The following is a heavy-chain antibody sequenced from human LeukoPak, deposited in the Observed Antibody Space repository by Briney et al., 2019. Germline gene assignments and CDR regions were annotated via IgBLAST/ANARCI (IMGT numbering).Heavy chain of an antibody. D-gene: IGHD5-24*01. J-gene: IGHJ4*02. Sequence: SETLSLTCTVSGGSISSYYWSWLRQPPGKGLEWIGYIYYSGSTSYNPSLKSRVTISVDTSKNQFSLKLSSVTAADTAVYYCARGVDGYNLDYWGQGTLVTVSS. V-gene: IGHV4-59*01. CDR1: GGSISSYY. CDR3: ARGVDGYNLDY. CDR2: IYYSGST.